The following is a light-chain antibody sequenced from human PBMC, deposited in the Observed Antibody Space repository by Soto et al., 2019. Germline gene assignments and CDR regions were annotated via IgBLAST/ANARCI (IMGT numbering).Light chain of an antibody. CDR3: AAWDDSLNGLWV. CDR2: TND. J-gene: IGLJ3*02. Sequence: QSVLTQPHSASGTPGQRVTISCSGSSSNIGSNTVSWYQQLPGTAPKLLIYTNDQRPSGVPDRFSGSKSGTSASLAISGLQSEDEAHYYCAAWDDSLNGLWVFGGGTKLTVL. V-gene: IGLV1-44*01. CDR1: SSNIGSNT.